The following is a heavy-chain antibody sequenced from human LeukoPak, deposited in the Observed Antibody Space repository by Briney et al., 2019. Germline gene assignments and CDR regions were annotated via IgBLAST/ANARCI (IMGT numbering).Heavy chain of an antibody. J-gene: IGHJ4*02. CDR1: GFTFSSYY. CDR2: IGTDGDT. V-gene: IGHV3-13*01. Sequence: GGSLSLSCAASGFTFSSYYMHWVRQAAGKGLEWLSAIGTDGDTYYPGYVKGRLTIARENANNSLYLQMNSLRAGDTAVYYCARGSGELRYFVWPPSPNFDYWGQGTLVTVSS. CDR3: ARGSGELRYFVWPPSPNFDY. D-gene: IGHD3-9*01.